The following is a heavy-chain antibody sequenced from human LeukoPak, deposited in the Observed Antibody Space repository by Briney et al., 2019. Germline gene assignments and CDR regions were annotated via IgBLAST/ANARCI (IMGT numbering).Heavy chain of an antibody. CDR3: ATSSSWRYYFDY. V-gene: IGHV3-30*04. J-gene: IGHJ4*02. D-gene: IGHD6-13*01. CDR1: GFTFSSYA. CDR2: ISYDGSNK. Sequence: GGSLRLSCAASGFTFSSYAMHWVRQPPGKGLEGVAVISYDGSNKYYADSVKGRFTISRDNSKNTLYLQMNSLRAEDTAVYYCATSSSWRYYFDYWGQGTLVTVSS.